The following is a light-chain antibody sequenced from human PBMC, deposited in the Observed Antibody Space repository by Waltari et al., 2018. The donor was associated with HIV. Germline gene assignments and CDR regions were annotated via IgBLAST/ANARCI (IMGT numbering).Light chain of an antibody. V-gene: IGKV3-15*01. J-gene: IGKJ1*01. CDR1: ETVGAN. Sequence: ETLMTQSPAIVSASPGEGVTLSCRASETVGANIVWYKQKFGQAPRLLIFGAATSATAIPDRLIGSGSGTDCTLTSNNLQSEDFAVYYCQQYNRWPWTFGQGTRVEV. CDR2: GAA. CDR3: QQYNRWPWT.